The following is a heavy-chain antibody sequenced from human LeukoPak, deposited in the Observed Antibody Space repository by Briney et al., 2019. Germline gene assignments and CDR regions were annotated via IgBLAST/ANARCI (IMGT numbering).Heavy chain of an antibody. Sequence: SETLSLTCTVSGGSISSGGYSWSWIRQHPGKGLEWIGYIYYSGSTYYNPSLKSRVTISVDTSKNQFSLKLSSVTAADTAVYYCARGAAPDYGDYGTFDYWGQGPLVTVPS. D-gene: IGHD4-17*01. CDR3: ARGAAPDYGDYGTFDY. CDR2: IYYSGST. J-gene: IGHJ4*02. V-gene: IGHV4-31*03. CDR1: GGSISSGGYS.